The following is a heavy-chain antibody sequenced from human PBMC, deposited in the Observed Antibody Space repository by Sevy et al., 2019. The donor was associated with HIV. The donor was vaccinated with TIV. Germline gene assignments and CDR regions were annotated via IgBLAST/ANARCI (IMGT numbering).Heavy chain of an antibody. V-gene: IGHV1-18*04. CDR3: ARGWEPNRNLDY. CDR1: GYTFTRYG. Sequence: GESLKISCKASGYTFTRYGISWVRQAPGQGLEWMGWISAYNGNTNYAQKLQGRVTMTTDTSTSTAYMELRSLRYDDTAVYYCARGWEPNRNLDYWGQGTLVTVSS. CDR2: ISAYNGNT. D-gene: IGHD1-26*01. J-gene: IGHJ4*02.